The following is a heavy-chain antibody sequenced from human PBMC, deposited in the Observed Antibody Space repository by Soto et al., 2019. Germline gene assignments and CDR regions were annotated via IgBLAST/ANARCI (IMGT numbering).Heavy chain of an antibody. Sequence: GASVKVSCKASGYTFTGYYMHWVRQAPGQGLEWMGWINPNSGGTNYAQKFQGWVTMTRDTSISTAYMELSRLRSDDTAVYYCARARRTYYYDSSGYDDAFDIWGQGTMVTVSS. CDR3: ARARRTYYYDSSGYDDAFDI. CDR1: GYTFTGYY. CDR2: INPNSGGT. D-gene: IGHD3-22*01. V-gene: IGHV1-2*04. J-gene: IGHJ3*02.